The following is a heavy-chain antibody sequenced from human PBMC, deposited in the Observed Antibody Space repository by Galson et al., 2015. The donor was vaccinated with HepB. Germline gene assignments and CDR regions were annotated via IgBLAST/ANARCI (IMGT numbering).Heavy chain of an antibody. CDR2: IIPIFGTA. D-gene: IGHD6-13*01. Sequence: SVKVSCKASGGTFSSYAISWVRQAPGQGLEWMGGIIPIFGTANYAQKFQGRVTITADESTSTAYMELSSLRSEDTAVYYCARRDSSSWQKYDAFDIWGQGTMVTVSS. J-gene: IGHJ3*02. CDR3: ARRDSSSWQKYDAFDI. CDR1: GGTFSSYA. V-gene: IGHV1-69*13.